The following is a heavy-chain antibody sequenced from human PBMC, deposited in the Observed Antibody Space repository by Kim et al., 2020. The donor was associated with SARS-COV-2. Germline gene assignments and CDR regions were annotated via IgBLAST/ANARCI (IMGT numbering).Heavy chain of an antibody. CDR2: VYSGGST. CDR3: ALWAAPFHY. D-gene: IGHD6-6*01. J-gene: IGHJ4*02. CDR1: GFTVSNNY. V-gene: IGHV3-53*01. Sequence: GGSLRLSCAPSGFTVSNNYMSWVRQAPGRGLEWVSIVYSGGSTYYADSVKGRFTISRDNSKNTLYLQMNSLRAEDTAVYYCALWAAPFHYWGQGTLVTVSS.